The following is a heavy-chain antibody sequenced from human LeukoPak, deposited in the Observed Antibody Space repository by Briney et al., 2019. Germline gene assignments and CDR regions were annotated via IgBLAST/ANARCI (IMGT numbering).Heavy chain of an antibody. V-gene: IGHV4-59*01. D-gene: IGHD6-13*01. Sequence: SETLSLTCTVSGGSISSYYWSWIRQPPGKGLEWIGYIYYSESTNYNPSLKSRVTISVDTSKNQFSLKLSSVTAADTAVYYCAGGRVAAAGPFDYWGQGTLVTV. J-gene: IGHJ4*02. CDR1: GGSISSYY. CDR2: IYYSEST. CDR3: AGGRVAAAGPFDY.